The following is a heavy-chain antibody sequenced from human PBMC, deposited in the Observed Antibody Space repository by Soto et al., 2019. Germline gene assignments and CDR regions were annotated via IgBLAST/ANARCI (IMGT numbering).Heavy chain of an antibody. CDR3: ATVTNGTTGWYHP. J-gene: IGHJ5*02. CDR1: GYTFTDFY. V-gene: IGHV1-2*02. D-gene: IGHD1-1*01. Sequence: QEQLVQSGTEVKKPGASVTVSCKSSGYTFTDFYLHWLRQAPGQGLDRVGWINPKTGDTKSSQKFQGRVTMYRDTSVSTAYIDLTSLASDDTAMYYCATVTNGTTGWYHPWGQGTRVTVSS. CDR2: INPKTGDT.